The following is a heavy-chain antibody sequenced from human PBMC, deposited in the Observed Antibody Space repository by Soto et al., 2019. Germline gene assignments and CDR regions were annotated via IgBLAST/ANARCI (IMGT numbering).Heavy chain of an antibody. CDR2: IIPLLDIA. D-gene: IGHD5-12*01. V-gene: IGHV1-69*04. J-gene: IGHJ4*02. Sequence: ASVKVSCKASGGTFSNDIITWVRQAPGQGLEWMGRIIPLLDIANYAQKFQGRVTITADKSTSTAYMELNSLRSEDTAVYYCVRDSPIGSTYSRHDGIDYWGQGTLVTVSS. CDR3: VRDSPIGSTYSRHDGIDY. CDR1: GGTFSNDI.